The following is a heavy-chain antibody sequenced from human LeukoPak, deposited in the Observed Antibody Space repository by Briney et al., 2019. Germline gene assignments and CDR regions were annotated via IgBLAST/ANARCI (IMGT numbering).Heavy chain of an antibody. CDR1: GFTFSNYW. J-gene: IGHJ4*02. V-gene: IGHV3-74*01. Sequence: GGSLRLSCAASGFTFSNYWMHWVRQAPGKGLVWVSRIYTDGSATTYADSVKGRFTISRDNGKNTLYLQMNSLRAEDTGVYYCARDLVRGLYDSRGYRNGDDYWGEGTLVTVSS. D-gene: IGHD3-22*01. CDR2: IYTDGSAT. CDR3: ARDLVRGLYDSRGYRNGDDY.